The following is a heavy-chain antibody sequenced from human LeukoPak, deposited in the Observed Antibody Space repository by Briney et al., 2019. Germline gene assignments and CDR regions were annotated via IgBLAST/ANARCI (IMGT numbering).Heavy chain of an antibody. J-gene: IGHJ6*03. Sequence: RPGGSLRLSCAASGFSLDDLGMTWGRQVPGKGLEWVAGINWNGASTGYADSVRGRFTISRDNAKNSLYLQMNSLRAEDTALYYCARAVCPTIKFCDSSYFMDVWGKGTTVNVS. CDR2: INWNGAST. V-gene: IGHV3-20*04. D-gene: IGHD6-6*01. CDR1: GFSLDDLG. CDR3: ARAVCPTIKFCDSSYFMDV.